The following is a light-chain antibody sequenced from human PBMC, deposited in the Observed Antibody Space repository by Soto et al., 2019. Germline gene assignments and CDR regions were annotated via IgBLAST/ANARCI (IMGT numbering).Light chain of an antibody. CDR2: AAS. CDR1: QSISSY. J-gene: IGKJ1*01. V-gene: IGKV1-39*01. Sequence: DIVMTQSPFSLSASVGDRVTITCRASQSISSYLNWYQQKPGKAPKLLIYAASSLQCGVPSRFSGSGSGTDFTLTISSLQAEDFATYYCLQSYSTPPTFGQGTKVEIK. CDR3: LQSYSTPPT.